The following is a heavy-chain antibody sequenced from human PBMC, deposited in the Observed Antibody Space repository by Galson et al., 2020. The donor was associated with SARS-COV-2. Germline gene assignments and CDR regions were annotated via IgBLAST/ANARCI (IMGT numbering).Heavy chain of an antibody. Sequence: ETSETLSLTCTVSPGSMSSHYWSWIRQPPGKGLEWMGYISDSGSTTYNVSLKRQVTTSIDTSKNRLSLKLTSVTAAETAVYNCAKLTEGRGSSADYWGHGTLVTVSS. D-gene: IGHD1-26*01. J-gene: IGHJ4*01. CDR2: ISDSGST. CDR1: PGSMSSHY. V-gene: IGHV4-4*09. CDR3: AKLTEGRGSSADY.